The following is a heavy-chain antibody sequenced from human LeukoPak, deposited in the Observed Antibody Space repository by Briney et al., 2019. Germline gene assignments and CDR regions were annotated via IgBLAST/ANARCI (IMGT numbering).Heavy chain of an antibody. CDR1: GFTFSSYA. D-gene: IGHD6-13*01. CDR3: ATSPLGSSWSYYYYYGMDV. CDR2: FSGSGGST. V-gene: IGHV3-23*01. Sequence: GGSLRLSCAASGFTFSSYAMSWVRQAPGKGLEGVSAFSGSGGSTYYADSVKGRFTISRDNSKNTLHLQMNSLRAEDTAVYYCATSPLGSSWSYYYYYGMDVWGQGTTVTVSS. J-gene: IGHJ6*02.